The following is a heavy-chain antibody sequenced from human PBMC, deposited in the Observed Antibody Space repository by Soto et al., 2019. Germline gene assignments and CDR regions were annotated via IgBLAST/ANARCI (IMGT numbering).Heavy chain of an antibody. J-gene: IGHJ5*02. Sequence: GGSLRLSCAASGFTFSSYSMNWVRQAPGKGLEWVSSISSSSSYIYYADSVKGRFTISRDNAKNSLYLQMNSLRAEDTAVYYCARVHCSGGSCYLDDPWGQGTRVTVSS. V-gene: IGHV3-21*01. CDR2: ISSSSSYI. CDR1: GFTFSSYS. D-gene: IGHD2-15*01. CDR3: ARVHCSGGSCYLDDP.